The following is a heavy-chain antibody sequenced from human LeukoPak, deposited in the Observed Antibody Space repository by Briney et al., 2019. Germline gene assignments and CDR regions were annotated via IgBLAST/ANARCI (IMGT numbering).Heavy chain of an antibody. J-gene: IGHJ4*02. D-gene: IGHD4-11*01. CDR2: IYYSGST. Sequence: PSETLSLTCTVSGGSISNYYWSWIRQPPGEGLEWIGYIYYSGSTNYNPSLKSRVTISIDTSKNQFSLNLTSVTAADTAVYYGGGGGLGGITAYSNYLFDYWGQGTLVTVSS. V-gene: IGHV4-59*08. CDR1: GGSISNYY. CDR3: GGGGLGGITAYSNYLFDY.